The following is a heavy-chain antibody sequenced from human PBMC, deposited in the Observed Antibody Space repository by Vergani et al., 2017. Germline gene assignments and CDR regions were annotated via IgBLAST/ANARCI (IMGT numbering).Heavy chain of an antibody. V-gene: IGHV3-30*18. CDR3: AKRVARGALFDY. Sequence: QVPLVESGGGVVQPGMSLRLSCAASGFTFSTYGLHWVRQGPGKGLEWVAVISFDGSFKYYPDSVKGRFTITRDNSKNTLYLQMNSLRAEDTAVYYCAKRVARGALFDYWGQGTLVTVSS. CDR1: GFTFSTYG. CDR2: ISFDGSFK. J-gene: IGHJ4*02. D-gene: IGHD5-12*01.